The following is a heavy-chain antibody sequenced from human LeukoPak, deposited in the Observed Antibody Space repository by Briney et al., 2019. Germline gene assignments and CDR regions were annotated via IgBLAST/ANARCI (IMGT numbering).Heavy chain of an antibody. Sequence: GGSLRLSCAASVFTFSSHTMNWVRQAPGKGLEWVSSVSSTSTSIYHADSVKGRFTISRDNTKNSLYLQMDSLRADDTAVYYCARGFRAFDFWGQGTVVTVSS. V-gene: IGHV3-21*01. CDR1: VFTFSSHT. J-gene: IGHJ3*01. CDR3: ARGFRAFDF. CDR2: VSSTSTSI.